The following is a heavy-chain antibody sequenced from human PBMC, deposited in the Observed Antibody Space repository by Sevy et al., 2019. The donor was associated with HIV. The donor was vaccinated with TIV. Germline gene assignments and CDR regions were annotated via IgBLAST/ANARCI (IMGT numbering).Heavy chain of an antibody. J-gene: IGHJ5*02. CDR2: ISWNSGSI. V-gene: IGHV3-9*01. D-gene: IGHD6-6*01. Sequence: GGSLRLSCAASGFTFDDYAMHWVRQAPGKGLEWVSGISWNSGSIGYADSVKGRFTIPRDNAKNSLYRQMNSLRAEDTALYYCAKVRGEYCSSSWYNWFDPWGEGTLVTVSS. CDR3: AKVRGEYCSSSWYNWFDP. CDR1: GFTFDDYA.